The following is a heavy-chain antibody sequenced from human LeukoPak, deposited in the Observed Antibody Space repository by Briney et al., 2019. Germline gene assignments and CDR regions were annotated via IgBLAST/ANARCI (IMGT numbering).Heavy chain of an antibody. J-gene: IGHJ4*01. CDR2: INWNSVDI. Sequence: GRSLRLSCAASGFTFDDYAMHWVRRPPGRGLEWVSGINWNSVDIVYAASVRGRFTISRDNAKNSLYLQMNSLRTEDTALYYCAAGNDILTPFYGWGXGTLVTXSS. CDR3: AAGNDILTPFYG. D-gene: IGHD3-9*01. V-gene: IGHV3-9*01. CDR1: GFTFDDYA.